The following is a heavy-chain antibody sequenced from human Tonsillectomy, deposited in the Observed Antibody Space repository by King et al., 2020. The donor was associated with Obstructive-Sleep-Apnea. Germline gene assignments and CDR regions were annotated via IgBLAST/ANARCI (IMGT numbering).Heavy chain of an antibody. CDR3: ARVYSSSWSEYYFDY. V-gene: IGHV4-59*01. J-gene: IGHJ4*02. CDR2: IYYSGST. CDR1: GGSISSYY. Sequence: VQLQESGPGLVKPSETLSLTCTVSGGSISSYYWSWIRQPPGKGLEWIGYIYYSGSTNYNPSLKSRVTISLDTSKNQFSLKLSSLTAADTAVYYCARVYSSSWSEYYFDYWGQGTLVTVSS. D-gene: IGHD6-13*01.